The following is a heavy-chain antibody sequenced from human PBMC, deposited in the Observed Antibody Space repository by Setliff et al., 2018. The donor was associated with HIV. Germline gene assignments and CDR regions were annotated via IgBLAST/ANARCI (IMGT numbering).Heavy chain of an antibody. Sequence: SETLSLTCTVSDYSISSGYYWGWIRQPPGKGLEWIGTIYHSGSTFYNPSLKSRVTISADTSKNQFSLKLSSVTAADTAVYYCARLLNYYGNWFDPWGQGTLVTVSS. CDR3: ARLLNYYGNWFDP. V-gene: IGHV4-38-2*02. D-gene: IGHD3-10*01. J-gene: IGHJ5*02. CDR1: DYSISSGYY. CDR2: IYHSGST.